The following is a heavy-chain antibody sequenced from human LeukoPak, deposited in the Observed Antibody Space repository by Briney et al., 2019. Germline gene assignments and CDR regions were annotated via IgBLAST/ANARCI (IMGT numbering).Heavy chain of an antibody. Sequence: GGSLRLSCEASGFIVSANFMNWVRQAPGKGLEWVSVMYSVGTTYYADSVKGRFAVSRDPSKNTLYLQMDSLRVEDTAVYYCARDLSAYSYGFGGDCWGQGTRVIVSS. CDR1: GFIVSANF. CDR2: MYSVGTT. J-gene: IGHJ4*02. CDR3: ARDLSAYSYGFGGDC. D-gene: IGHD1-26*01. V-gene: IGHV3-66*01.